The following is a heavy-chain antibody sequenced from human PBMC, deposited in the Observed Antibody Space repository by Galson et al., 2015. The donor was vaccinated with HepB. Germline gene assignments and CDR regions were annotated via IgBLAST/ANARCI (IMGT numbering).Heavy chain of an antibody. CDR2: IYPGDSDA. V-gene: IGHV5-51*01. D-gene: IGHD3-3*01. Sequence: QSGAEVKKPGESLKISCKGSGYSFTSYWIGWVRQMPGKGLEWMGIIYPGDSDARYSPSFQGQVTISADKSISAAYLQWSSLKASDTAMYYCARLSRGSRLRFLEWAEGGAWFDPWGQGTLVTVSS. CDR3: ARLSRGSRLRFLEWAEGGAWFDP. CDR1: GYSFTSYW. J-gene: IGHJ5*02.